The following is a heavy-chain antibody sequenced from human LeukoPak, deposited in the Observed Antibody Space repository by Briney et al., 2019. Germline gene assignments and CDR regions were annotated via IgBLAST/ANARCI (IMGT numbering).Heavy chain of an antibody. CDR3: ARGMVVAATGFDY. D-gene: IGHD2-15*01. V-gene: IGHV3-21*01. Sequence: GGSLRLSCAASGFTFSSYSMNWVRHAPGKGMEWVSFISSSSSYIYYADSVKGRFTISRDNAKNSLYLQMNSLRAEDTAVYYCARGMVVAATGFDYWGQGTLVTVSS. J-gene: IGHJ4*02. CDR1: GFTFSSYS. CDR2: ISSSSSYI.